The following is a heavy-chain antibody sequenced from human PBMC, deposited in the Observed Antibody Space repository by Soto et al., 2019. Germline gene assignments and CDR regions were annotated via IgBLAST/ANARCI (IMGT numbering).Heavy chain of an antibody. CDR3: AKEGRYHDFLTGYRSYYGMDV. CDR1: GFTFSSYG. J-gene: IGHJ6*02. V-gene: IGHV3-30*18. CDR2: ISYDGSNK. D-gene: IGHD3-9*01. Sequence: QVQLVESGGGVVQPGRSLRLSCAASGFTFSSYGMHWVRQAPGKGLEWVAVISYDGSNKYYADSVKGRFTISRDNSKNTLYLQMNRLRAEDTAVYYCAKEGRYHDFLTGYRSYYGMDVWGQGTSVTVSS.